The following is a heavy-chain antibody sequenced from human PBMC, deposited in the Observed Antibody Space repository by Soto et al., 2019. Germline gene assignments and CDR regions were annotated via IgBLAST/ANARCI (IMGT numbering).Heavy chain of an antibody. CDR3: ATGVCSMVRGDEKDAFDI. CDR2: ISGSGGST. V-gene: IGHV3-23*01. J-gene: IGHJ3*02. D-gene: IGHD3-10*01. CDR1: GFTFSSYA. Sequence: GGSLRLSCAASGFTFSSYAMSWVRQAPGKGLEWVSAISGSGGSTYYADSVKGRFTISRDNSKNTLYLQMNSLRAEDTAVYYCATGVCSMVRGDEKDAFDIWGQGTMVTVSS.